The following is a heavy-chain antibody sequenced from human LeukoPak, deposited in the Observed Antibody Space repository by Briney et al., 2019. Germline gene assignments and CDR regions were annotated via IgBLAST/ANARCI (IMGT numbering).Heavy chain of an antibody. D-gene: IGHD2-2*01. CDR3: ARDGGYCSSTSCYFLIDY. J-gene: IGHJ4*02. V-gene: IGHV1-2*02. CDR1: GYTFTGYY. Sequence: ASVKVSCKASGYTFTGYYMHWVRQAPGQGLEWMGWINPNSGGTNYAQKFQGRVTMTRDTSISTAYMELSRLRSDDTAVYYCARDGGYCSSTSCYFLIDYWGQGTLGTVSS. CDR2: INPNSGGT.